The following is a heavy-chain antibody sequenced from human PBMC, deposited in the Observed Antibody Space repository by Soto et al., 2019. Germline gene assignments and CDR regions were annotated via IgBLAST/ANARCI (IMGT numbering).Heavy chain of an antibody. CDR2: IYYSGST. CDR3: ARHGVEYCTNGVCSSRVLAGYYYMDV. J-gene: IGHJ6*03. V-gene: IGHV4-39*01. D-gene: IGHD2-8*01. Sequence: PSETLSLTCTVSGGSISSYYWGWIRQPPGKGLEWIGSIYYSGSTYYNPSLKSRVTISVDTSKNQFSLKLSSVTAADTAVYYCARHGVEYCTNGVCSSRVLAGYYYMDVWGKGTTVTVSS. CDR1: GGSISSYY.